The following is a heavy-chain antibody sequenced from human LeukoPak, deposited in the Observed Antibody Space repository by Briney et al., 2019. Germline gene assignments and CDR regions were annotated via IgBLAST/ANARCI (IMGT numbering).Heavy chain of an antibody. J-gene: IGHJ4*02. D-gene: IGHD3-22*01. CDR1: GGSFSGYY. Sequence: SETLSLTCAVYGGSFSGYYWSWIRQPPGKGLEWIGEINHSGGTNYNPSLKSRVTISIDTSKNQFSLKLSSVTAADTAVYYCARDRRGYYDSSGYFDRWGQGTLVTVSS. CDR3: ARDRRGYYDSSGYFDR. CDR2: INHSGGT. V-gene: IGHV4-34*01.